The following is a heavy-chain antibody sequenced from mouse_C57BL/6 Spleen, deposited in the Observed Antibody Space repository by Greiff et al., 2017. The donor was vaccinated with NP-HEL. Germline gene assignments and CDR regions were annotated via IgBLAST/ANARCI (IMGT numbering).Heavy chain of an antibody. CDR2: IDPEDGDT. CDR1: GFNIKDYY. J-gene: IGHJ3*01. V-gene: IGHV14-1*01. Sequence: EVQLQQSGAELVRPGASVKLSCTASGFNIKDYYMHWVKQRPEQGLEWIGRIDPEDGDTEYAPKFQGKATMTADTSSNTAYLQLSSLTSEDTAVYYCTTFYGSSYGFAYWGQGTLVTVSA. CDR3: TTFYGSSYGFAY. D-gene: IGHD1-1*01.